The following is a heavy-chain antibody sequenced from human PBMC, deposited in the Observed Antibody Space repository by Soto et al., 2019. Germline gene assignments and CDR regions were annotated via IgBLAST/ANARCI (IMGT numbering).Heavy chain of an antibody. D-gene: IGHD6-13*01. V-gene: IGHV3-23*01. CDR2: ISGSGDNT. J-gene: IGHJ4*02. CDR1: GFTFSSYG. Sequence: EVQLLESGGGLVQPGGSLRLSCVASGFTFSSYGMNWVRQAPGKGLEWVSGISGSGDNTHYADAVKGRFTISRDNSKNTLYLQMNSLSAEDTAVYYCAKQSTYSNRWYGVDYWGQGTLVTVSS. CDR3: AKQSTYSNRWYGVDY.